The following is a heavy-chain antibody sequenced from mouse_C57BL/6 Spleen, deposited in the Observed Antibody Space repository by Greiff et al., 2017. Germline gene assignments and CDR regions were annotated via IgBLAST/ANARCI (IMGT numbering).Heavy chain of an antibody. CDR2: INPSNGGT. CDR3: AREEMDDGYYPLFDY. J-gene: IGHJ2*01. D-gene: IGHD2-3*01. Sequence: VQLQQPGTELVKPGASVKLSCKASGYTFTSYWMHWVKQRPGQGLEWIGNINPSNGGTNYNEKFKSKATLTVDKSSSTAYMQLSSLTSEDSAVYYCAREEMDDGYYPLFDYWGQGTTLTVSS. CDR1: GYTFTSYW. V-gene: IGHV1-53*01.